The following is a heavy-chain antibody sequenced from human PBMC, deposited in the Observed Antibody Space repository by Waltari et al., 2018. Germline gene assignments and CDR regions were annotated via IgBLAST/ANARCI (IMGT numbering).Heavy chain of an antibody. V-gene: IGHV4-38-2*01. CDR3: ARESSLPTPYLDY. CDR2: MYHSGST. J-gene: IGHJ4*02. CDR1: AYSISRGYY. D-gene: IGHD3-10*01. Sequence: QVQLQESGPGLVKPSETLSLPCAVSAYSISRGYYWGWRRQPPGKGLEWIGSMYHSGSTYYNPSLKSRVTMSIDTSKNQFSLKLSSVTAADTAVYYCARESSLPTPYLDYWGQGALVTVSS.